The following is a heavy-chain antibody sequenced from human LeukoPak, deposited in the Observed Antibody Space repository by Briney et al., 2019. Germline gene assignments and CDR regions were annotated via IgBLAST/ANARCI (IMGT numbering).Heavy chain of an antibody. CDR2: IIPIFGTA. CDR1: GGTFSSYA. V-gene: IGHV1-69*13. D-gene: IGHD2-2*01. CDR3: ARVNCSSTSCTHPPYFH. Sequence: SVKVSCKASGGTFSSYAISWVRQAPGQGLEWMGGIIPIFGTANYAQKFQGRVTITADESTSTAYMELSSLRSEDTAVYYCARVNCSSTSCTHPPYFHWGQGTLVTVSS. J-gene: IGHJ4*02.